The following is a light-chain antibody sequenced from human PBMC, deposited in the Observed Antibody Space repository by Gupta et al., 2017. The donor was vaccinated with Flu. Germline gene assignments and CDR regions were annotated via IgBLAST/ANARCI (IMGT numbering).Light chain of an antibody. CDR1: QVILHSNRYNY. J-gene: IGKJ4*01. V-gene: IGKV2-28*01. CDR2: LGA. Sequence: TPGAPASIDCRSSQVILHSNRYNYLDWYPQTSCQVTQLRTHLGANGAVGVTDRSRGTGPGIGFTLKIRMVKAEDVGVYYCMQGRQVTRLTFGGGTKLEIK. CDR3: MQGRQVTRLT.